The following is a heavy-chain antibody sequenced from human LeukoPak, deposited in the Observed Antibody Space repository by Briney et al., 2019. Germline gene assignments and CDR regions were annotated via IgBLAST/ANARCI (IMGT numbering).Heavy chain of an antibody. Sequence: GGSLRLSCAASGFTFSSYAMSWVRQAPGKGLEWVSAISGSGGSTYYADSVKGRFTISRDNSKNTLYLQMNSLSAEDTAVYYCARVIFVVVIANALDYWGQGTLVTVSS. CDR3: ARVIFVVVIANALDY. CDR1: GFTFSSYA. J-gene: IGHJ4*02. V-gene: IGHV3-23*01. D-gene: IGHD2-21*01. CDR2: ISGSGGST.